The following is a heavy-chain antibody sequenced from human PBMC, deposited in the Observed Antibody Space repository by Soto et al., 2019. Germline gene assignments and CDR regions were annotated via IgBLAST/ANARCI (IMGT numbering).Heavy chain of an antibody. CDR1: GFTFENYA. D-gene: IGHD3-9*01. J-gene: IGHJ4*02. Sequence: GGSLRLSCGVSGFTFENYAMNWVRRAPGKGLEWVSSISNIGGQTYYADSVKGRFTISRDMSKKTVHLRMNNLRADDTGVYFCAKEMWGWGYDIFGVDISFDHWGQGTPVTVSS. CDR3: AKEMWGWGYDIFGVDISFDH. CDR2: ISNIGGQT. V-gene: IGHV3-23*01.